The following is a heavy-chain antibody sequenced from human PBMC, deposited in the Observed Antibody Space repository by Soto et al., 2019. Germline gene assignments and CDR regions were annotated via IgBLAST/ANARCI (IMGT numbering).Heavy chain of an antibody. CDR3: AADYYDTNGYYYDY. J-gene: IGHJ4*02. CDR2: IVVVSGNT. CDR1: GFTFISSA. Sequence: GAPVKVSCKPSGFTFISSAVQWVRQARGQRLEWIGWIVVVSGNTNYAQKFQERVTITRDMSTSTAYMELSSLRSEDTAVYYCAADYYDTNGYYYDYWAQGTLVTVAS. D-gene: IGHD3-22*01. V-gene: IGHV1-58*01.